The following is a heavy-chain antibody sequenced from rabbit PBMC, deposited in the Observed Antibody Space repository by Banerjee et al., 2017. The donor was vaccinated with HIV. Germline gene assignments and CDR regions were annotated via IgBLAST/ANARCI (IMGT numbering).Heavy chain of an antibody. CDR1: GFSFSNNYV. V-gene: IGHV1S40*01. CDR2: IYAGSSGST. CDR3: ARGDVDSSYYPYYWNL. D-gene: IGHD8-1*01. Sequence: QSLEESGGDLVKPGASLTLTCTASGFSFSNNYVMCWVRQAPGKGLEWIACIYAGSSGSTYYANWAKGRFTISKTSSTTVTLQMTSLTAADTATYFCARGDVDSSYYPYYWNLWGPGTLVTVS. J-gene: IGHJ4*01.